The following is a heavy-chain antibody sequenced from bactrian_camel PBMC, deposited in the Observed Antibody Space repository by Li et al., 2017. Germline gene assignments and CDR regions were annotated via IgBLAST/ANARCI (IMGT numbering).Heavy chain of an antibody. CDR1: NGYSTYS. V-gene: IGHV3S68*01. Sequence: QLVESGGGSVQAGGSLRLSCAGYNGYSTYSMAWFRQAPGKERGGVACISRDGSTIYVDSAKGRFTISKDNPKNTLYLQMNSLKPEDTGMYYCGSQGAFGKGTQVTVS. D-gene: IGHD1*01. J-gene: IGHJ7*01. CDR2: ISRDGST.